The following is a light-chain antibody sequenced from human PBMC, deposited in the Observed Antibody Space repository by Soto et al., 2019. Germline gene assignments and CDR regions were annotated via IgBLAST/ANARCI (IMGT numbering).Light chain of an antibody. J-gene: IGLJ1*01. CDR1: SSDVGGYKF. CDR3: GSYTGSIYV. CDR2: EDS. Sequence: QSALTQPASVSGSPGQSITISCTGTSSDVGGYKFVSWYQQHPGTAPKLMIYEDSNRPSGVSSRFSGSKSGNTASLTISGLQAEDEADYFCGSYTGSIYVFGNGTKVTVL. V-gene: IGLV2-14*01.